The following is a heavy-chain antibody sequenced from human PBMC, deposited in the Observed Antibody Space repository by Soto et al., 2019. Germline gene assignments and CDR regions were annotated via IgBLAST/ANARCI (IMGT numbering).Heavy chain of an antibody. CDR2: IIAYNGKT. J-gene: IGHJ6*02. CDR3: AIDPVDSSGYYYGYYYYYGMDV. D-gene: IGHD3-22*01. V-gene: IGHV1-18*01. CDR1: GYTFTSYG. Sequence: ASVKVSCKASGYTFTSYGISWVRQAPGQGLEWMGWIIAYNGKTNYAQKLQGRVTMTTDTSASTAYMELRSLRSDDTAVYYCAIDPVDSSGYYYGYYYYYGMDVWGQGTTVTVSS.